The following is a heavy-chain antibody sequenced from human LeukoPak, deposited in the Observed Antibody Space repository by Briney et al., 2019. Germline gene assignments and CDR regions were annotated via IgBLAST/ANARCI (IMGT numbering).Heavy chain of an antibody. Sequence: GGSLRLXCAASGFTFSSYAMSWVRQAPGKGLEWVSAISGSGGSRYYADSVKGRFTISRDNSKNTLYLQMNSLRAEDTAVYYCAKDRDDFPIVNDYWGQGTLVTVSS. CDR3: AKDRDDFPIVNDY. CDR1: GFTFSSYA. J-gene: IGHJ4*02. V-gene: IGHV3-23*01. D-gene: IGHD3/OR15-3a*01. CDR2: ISGSGGSR.